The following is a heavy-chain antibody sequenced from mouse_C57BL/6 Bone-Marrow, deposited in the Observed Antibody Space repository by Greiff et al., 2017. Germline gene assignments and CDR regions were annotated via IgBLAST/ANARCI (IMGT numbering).Heavy chain of an antibody. J-gene: IGHJ2*01. Sequence: VQLQQSGAELAKPGASVKLSCTASGFNIKDYYMHWVKQRTEQGLEWIGRIDPEDGETKYAPKFQGKATLAADTSSNTAYLQLSSLTAEDTAVYYCAGPFYYDYVRASLDYWGQGTTLRVSS. CDR1: GFNIKDYY. CDR3: AGPFYYDYVRASLDY. CDR2: IDPEDGET. V-gene: IGHV14-2*01. D-gene: IGHD2-4*01.